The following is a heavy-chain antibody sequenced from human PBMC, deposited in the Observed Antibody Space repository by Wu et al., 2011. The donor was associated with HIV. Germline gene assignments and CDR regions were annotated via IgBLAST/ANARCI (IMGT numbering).Heavy chain of an antibody. CDR1: GGSFSSYA. V-gene: IGHV1-69*14. J-gene: IGHJ6*02. Sequence: QVQVVQSGAEVKKPGSSVKVSCKASGGSFSSYAVSWARLAPGQGLEWMGRIIPMFNTANYAQNFQSRLTLTADKSTSTASMELSSLRSEDTAVYYCAACPYYYDSSGYYPPGSSRYYYYGMDVWGQGTTVTVSS. CDR3: AACPYYYDSSGYYPPGSSRYYYYGMDV. D-gene: IGHD3-22*01. CDR2: IIPMFNTA.